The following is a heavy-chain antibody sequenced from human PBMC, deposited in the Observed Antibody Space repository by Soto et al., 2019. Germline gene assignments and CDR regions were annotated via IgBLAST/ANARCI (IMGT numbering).Heavy chain of an antibody. CDR1: GFTFGSYS. CDR2: ISGSSSYI. J-gene: IGHJ4*01. Sequence: EVQLVESGGGLVRPGGSLRLSCAASGFTFGSYSINWVRQAPGKGLEWVSSISGSSSYIYYADSVKGRFTISRDNVKNSLYLQMNSLRAEDTSVYYCTRAWGFDYWGHGTLGTVSS. D-gene: IGHD3-16*01. V-gene: IGHV3-21*01. CDR3: TRAWGFDY.